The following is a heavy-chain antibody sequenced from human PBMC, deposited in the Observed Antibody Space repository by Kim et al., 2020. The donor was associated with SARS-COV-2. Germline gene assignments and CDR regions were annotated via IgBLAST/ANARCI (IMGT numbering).Heavy chain of an antibody. Sequence: SQTLSLTCAISGDSVSSNSAAWNWIRQSPSRGLEWLGRTYYRSKWYNDYAVSVKSRITINPDTSKNQFSLQLNSVTPEDTAVYYCARDPTDRYSGSYYAFDIWGQGTMVTVSS. CDR1: GDSVSSNSAA. CDR3: ARDPTDRYSGSYYAFDI. V-gene: IGHV6-1*01. CDR2: TYYRSKWYN. J-gene: IGHJ3*02. D-gene: IGHD1-26*01.